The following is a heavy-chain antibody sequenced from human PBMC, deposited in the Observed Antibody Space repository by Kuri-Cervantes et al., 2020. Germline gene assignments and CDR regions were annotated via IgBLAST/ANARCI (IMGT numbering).Heavy chain of an antibody. D-gene: IGHD3-3*01. V-gene: IGHV1-18*01. CDR1: GYTFTSYG. CDR2: ISVYNGNT. J-gene: IGHJ4*02. Sequence: ASVKVSCKASGYTFTSYGISWVRQAPGQGLEWRGWISVYNGNTNYAQKLQGRVTMTTDTSRSTVYMELRSLRSDDTAVYYCARSVLQFLEWLPPLWGQGTLVTVSS. CDR3: ARSVLQFLEWLPPL.